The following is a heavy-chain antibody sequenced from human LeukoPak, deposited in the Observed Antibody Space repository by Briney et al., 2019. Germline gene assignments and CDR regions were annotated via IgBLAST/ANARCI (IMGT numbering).Heavy chain of an antibody. CDR3: ARRGPRGYYYYYMDV. CDR1: GASMTSDY. V-gene: IGHV4-59*12. Sequence: SETLSLTCTVSGASMTSDYWSWIRQPPGKGLEWIGYVYHSGTTHYSPSLESRVTISMDTSKNQFPLKLSSVTAADTAVYYCARRGPRGYYYYYMDVWGKGTTVTVSS. J-gene: IGHJ6*03. D-gene: IGHD3-10*01. CDR2: VYHSGTT.